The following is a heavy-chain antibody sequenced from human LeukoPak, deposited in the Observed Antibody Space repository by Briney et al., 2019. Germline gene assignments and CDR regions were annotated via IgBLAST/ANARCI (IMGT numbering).Heavy chain of an antibody. CDR1: GFTFSSYA. Sequence: GGSLRLSCAASGFTFSSYAMHWVRQAPGKGLEWVAVISYDGSNKYYADSVKGRFTISRDNSKNTLYLQMNSLRAEDTAVYYCAREEVVRVTTGNYYYGMDVWGQGTTVTVSS. CDR2: ISYDGSNK. J-gene: IGHJ6*02. V-gene: IGHV3-30-3*01. CDR3: AREEVVRVTTGNYYYGMDV. D-gene: IGHD4-11*01.